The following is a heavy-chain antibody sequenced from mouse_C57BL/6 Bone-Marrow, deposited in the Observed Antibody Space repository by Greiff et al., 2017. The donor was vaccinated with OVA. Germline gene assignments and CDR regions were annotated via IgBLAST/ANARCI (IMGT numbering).Heavy chain of an antibody. D-gene: IGHD2-5*01. CDR2: ISDGGSYT. CDR1: GFTFSSYA. J-gene: IGHJ3*01. V-gene: IGHV5-4*03. CDR3: ARGESTIVTLGAY. Sequence: EVMLVESGGGLVKPGGSLKLSCAASGFTFSSYAMSWVRQTPEKRLEWVATISDGGSYTYYPDNVKGRFTIYRDNAKNNLYLQMSHLKSEDTAMYYCARGESTIVTLGAYWGQGTLVTVSA.